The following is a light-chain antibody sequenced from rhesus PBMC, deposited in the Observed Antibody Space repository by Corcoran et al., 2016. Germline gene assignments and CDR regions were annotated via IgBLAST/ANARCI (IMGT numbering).Light chain of an antibody. Sequence: DIVMTQTPLSLPVTPGEPASISCRSSQSLLDSEDGHTYLDWYLQKPGQSQQLLIYEVSNRPSGVPDRFSGSGSDTDFTLKISRVEAEDVGVDYCMQALEFPLTFGGGTKVEIK. CDR2: EVS. CDR3: MQALEFPLT. V-gene: IGKV2-104*02. J-gene: IGKJ4*01. CDR1: QSLLDSEDGHTY.